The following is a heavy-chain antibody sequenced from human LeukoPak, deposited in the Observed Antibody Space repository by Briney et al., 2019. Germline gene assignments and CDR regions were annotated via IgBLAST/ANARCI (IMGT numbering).Heavy chain of an antibody. J-gene: IGHJ4*02. D-gene: IGHD3-22*01. CDR3: ASESYYYDSSGYYLDY. CDR2: IYYSGST. Sequence: TSETLSLTCTVSGGSISSYYWSWIRQPPGKGLEWIGYIYYSGSTNYNPSLKSRVTISLDTSKNQFSLKVNSVTAADTAVYYCASESYYYDSSGYYLDYWGQGTLVTVSS. V-gene: IGHV4-59*01. CDR1: GGSISSYY.